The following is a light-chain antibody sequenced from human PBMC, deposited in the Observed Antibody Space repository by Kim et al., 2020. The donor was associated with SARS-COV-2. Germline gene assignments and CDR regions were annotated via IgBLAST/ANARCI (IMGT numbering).Light chain of an antibody. Sequence: PGEIVTLSCRASQTVAGNFLAWYQHKFGWAPRLLILGASTRASGISDRFSGSGSGTDFTLTISRLEPEDSAVYYCQQLGGSPEITFGQGTRLEIK. CDR2: GAS. J-gene: IGKJ5*01. CDR3: QQLGGSPEIT. CDR1: QTVAGNF. V-gene: IGKV3-20*01.